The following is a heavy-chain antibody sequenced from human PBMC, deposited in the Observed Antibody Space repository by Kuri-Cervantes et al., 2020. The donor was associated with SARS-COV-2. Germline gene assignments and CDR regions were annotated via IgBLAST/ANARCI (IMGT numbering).Heavy chain of an antibody. J-gene: IGHJ4*02. CDR1: GYSISSGYY. V-gene: IGHV4-38-2*01. CDR2: IYHSGST. Sequence: SETLSLTCAVSGYSISSGYYWGWIRQPPGKGLGWIGSIYHSGSTYYNPSLKSRVTISVDTSKNQFSLKLRSVTAADTAVYYCERFGIAVARSVDYWGQGTLVTVSS. CDR3: ERFGIAVARSVDY. D-gene: IGHD6-19*01.